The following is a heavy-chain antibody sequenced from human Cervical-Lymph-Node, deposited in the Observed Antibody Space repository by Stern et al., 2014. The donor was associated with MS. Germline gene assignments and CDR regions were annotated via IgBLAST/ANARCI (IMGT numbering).Heavy chain of an antibody. D-gene: IGHD3-3*01. J-gene: IGHJ4*02. CDR1: GFSISTSGIR. V-gene: IGHV2-70*04. CDR2: LYSNDDK. CDR3: ARVSWSKIDY. Sequence: QVTLRESGPGLVKPTQTLTLTCTFSGFSISTSGIRVSWIRQPPGRALEWLGRLYSNDDKFYTTFLKNRVTISIDPSQNHVVLNMTNMDPVDTPTYYCARVSWSKIDYWGQGTLVTVSS.